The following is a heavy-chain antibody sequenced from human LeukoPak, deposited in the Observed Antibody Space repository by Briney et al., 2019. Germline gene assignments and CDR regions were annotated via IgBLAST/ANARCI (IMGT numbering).Heavy chain of an antibody. CDR3: ARGGGDYWYFDL. J-gene: IGHJ2*01. Sequence: SETLSLTCAVYGGSLSGYYWSWIRQPPGKGLEWIGEIHHSGSTNYSPSLKSRVTISVDTSKNQFSLKLTSVTAADTAVYYCARGGGDYWYFDLWGRGTLAAVSS. D-gene: IGHD2-21*01. V-gene: IGHV4-34*01. CDR2: IHHSGST. CDR1: GGSLSGYY.